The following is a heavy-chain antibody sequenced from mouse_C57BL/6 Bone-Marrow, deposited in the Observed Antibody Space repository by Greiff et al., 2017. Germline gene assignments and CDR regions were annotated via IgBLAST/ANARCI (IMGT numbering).Heavy chain of an antibody. Sequence: QVQLQQPGAELVKPGASVKMSCKASGYTFTSYWITWVKQRPGQGLEWIGDIYPTSGRTNYNAKFKSKAILTVDTSSNTAYMQLSSLTAEDSAVFYCARSGPLGRSFDNWGQGTTLTVSS. J-gene: IGHJ2*01. CDR2: IYPTSGRT. D-gene: IGHD4-1*01. V-gene: IGHV1-55*01. CDR3: ARSGPLGRSFDN. CDR1: GYTFTSYW.